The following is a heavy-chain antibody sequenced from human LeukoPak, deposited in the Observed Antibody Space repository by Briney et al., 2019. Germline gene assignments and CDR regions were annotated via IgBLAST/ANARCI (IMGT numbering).Heavy chain of an antibody. J-gene: IGHJ5*02. V-gene: IGHV4-59*08. CDR3: AKLSGYSYGYGNQNWFDP. D-gene: IGHD5-18*01. CDR1: GGSFTTYY. Sequence: PSETLSLTCTVSGGSFTTYYWNWIRQPPGKGLEWIGYIYYRGSTNYNPSLKSRATISVDTSKNQFSLNLSSVTAADTAVYYCAKLSGYSYGYGNQNWFDPWGQGTLVTVSS. CDR2: IYYRGST.